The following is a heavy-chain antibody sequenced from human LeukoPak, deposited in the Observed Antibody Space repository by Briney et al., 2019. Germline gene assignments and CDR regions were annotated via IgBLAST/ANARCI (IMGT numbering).Heavy chain of an antibody. CDR1: GFTVSNNY. CDR3: ARAPNYRDYGGQ. V-gene: IGHV3-53*01. D-gene: IGHD4-23*01. J-gene: IGHJ4*02. Sequence: RGCLRLSCAVSGFTVSNNYMSWVRPAPRKGLEWVSLIYGGGTTYYADSVKGRFTISSDSSKNTLYLQRNSLRAEDTAVYYCARAPNYRDYGGQWVRGALATVSS. CDR2: IYGGGTT.